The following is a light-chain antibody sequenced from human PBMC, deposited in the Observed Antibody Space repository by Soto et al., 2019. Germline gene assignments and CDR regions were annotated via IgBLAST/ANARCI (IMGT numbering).Light chain of an antibody. Sequence: IRMTQSPSTLSASVGDRVTITCRASDNIFTYVAWYQHRAGGAPKLLIFDASTLQSGVPPRFSGGGSGTDFTLTITGRQPEDSASYYCQHYTLYSGPVGQGTKVDIK. CDR2: DAS. CDR3: QHYTLYSGP. CDR1: DNIFTY. V-gene: IGKV1-5*01. J-gene: IGKJ1*01.